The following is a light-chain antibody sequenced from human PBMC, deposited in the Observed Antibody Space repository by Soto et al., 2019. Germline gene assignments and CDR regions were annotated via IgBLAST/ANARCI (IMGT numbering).Light chain of an antibody. CDR3: QQYNSYPWT. Sequence: EFVLTQSPGTLSLSPGERATLSCRASQTVRNNYLAWYQQKPGQAPRLLIYGASTRATGIPARFSGSGSGTEFTLTISSLQPDDFATYYCQQYNSYPWTFGQGTKVDIK. CDR2: GAS. J-gene: IGKJ1*01. V-gene: IGKV3-20*01. CDR1: QTVRNNY.